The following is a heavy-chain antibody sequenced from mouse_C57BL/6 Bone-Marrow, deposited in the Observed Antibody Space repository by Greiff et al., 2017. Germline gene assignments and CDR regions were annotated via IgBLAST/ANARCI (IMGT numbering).Heavy chain of an antibody. Sequence: LQESGPELVKPGASVKISCKASGYSFTSYYIHWVKQRPGQGLEWIGWIYPGSGNTKYNEKFKGKATLTADTSSSTAYMQLSSLTSEDSAVYYCAAYYSNSFDYWGQGTTLTVSS. V-gene: IGHV1-66*01. D-gene: IGHD2-5*01. CDR2: IYPGSGNT. CDR1: GYSFTSYY. CDR3: AAYYSNSFDY. J-gene: IGHJ2*01.